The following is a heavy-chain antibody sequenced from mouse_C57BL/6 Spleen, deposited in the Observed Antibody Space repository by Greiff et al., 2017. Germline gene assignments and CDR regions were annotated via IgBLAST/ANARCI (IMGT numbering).Heavy chain of an antibody. CDR1: GYTFTSYW. CDR2: IYPGSGST. Sequence: QVQLQQPGAELVKPGASVKMSCKASGYTFTSYWITWVKQRPGQGLEWIGDIYPGSGSTNYNEKFKSKATLTVDTSSSTAYMQLSSLTSEDSAVXYCARRGNRDGDWFAYWGQGTLVTVSA. CDR3: ARRGNRDGDWFAY. D-gene: IGHD4-1*01. J-gene: IGHJ3*01. V-gene: IGHV1-55*01.